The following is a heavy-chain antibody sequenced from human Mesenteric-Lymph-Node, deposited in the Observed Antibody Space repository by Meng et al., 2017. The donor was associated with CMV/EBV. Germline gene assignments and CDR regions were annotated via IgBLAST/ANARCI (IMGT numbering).Heavy chain of an antibody. CDR1: GGSFSGYY. D-gene: IGHD2-2*01. V-gene: IGHV4-34*01. CDR3: ARDGALVCSGTSCYFHHYVMDV. CDR2: INHSGST. Sequence: SETLSLTCAVYGGSFSGYYWSWIRQPPGKGLEWIGEINHSGSTNYNPSLKSRVTISVDTSKNQFSLKLSSVTAADTAVYYCARDGALVCSGTSCYFHHYVMDVWGQGTTVTVSS. J-gene: IGHJ6*02.